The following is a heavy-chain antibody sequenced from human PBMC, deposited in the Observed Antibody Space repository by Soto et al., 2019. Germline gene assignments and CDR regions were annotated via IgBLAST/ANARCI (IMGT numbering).Heavy chain of an antibody. D-gene: IGHD3-22*01. J-gene: IGHJ4*02. CDR2: IYWDDDK. Sequence: QITLKESGPTLVKPTQTLTLTCTFSGFSLSTSGVGVGWIRQPPGKALEWLALIYWDDDKRYSPSLKSRLTITKDTSKNQVVLTMTNMDPVDTATYYCAHANAHYDSSGYYFFPYYFDYWGQGTLVTVSS. CDR1: GFSLSTSGVG. CDR3: AHANAHYDSSGYYFFPYYFDY. V-gene: IGHV2-5*02.